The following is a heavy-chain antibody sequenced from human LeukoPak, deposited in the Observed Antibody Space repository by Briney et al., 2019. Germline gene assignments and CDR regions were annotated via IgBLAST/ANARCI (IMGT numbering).Heavy chain of an antibody. CDR3: ARDYDILTGYHSLGY. CDR2: ISSSSSYT. CDR1: GFTFSDYY. V-gene: IGHV3-11*05. Sequence: AGGSLRLSCAASGFTFSDYYMSWIRQAPGKGLEWVSYISSSSSYTNYADSVKGRFTISRDNAKNSLYLQMNSLRAEDTAVYYCARDYDILTGYHSLGYWGQGTLVTVSS. J-gene: IGHJ4*02. D-gene: IGHD3-9*01.